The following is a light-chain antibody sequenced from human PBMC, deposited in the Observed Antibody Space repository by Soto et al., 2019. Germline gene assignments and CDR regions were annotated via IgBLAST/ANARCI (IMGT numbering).Light chain of an antibody. V-gene: IGKV3-11*01. CDR3: QQRSKT. J-gene: IGKJ4*01. Sequence: EIVMTQSPATLSVSPGERATLSCRASQSVSSNLAWYQQKPGQAPRLLIYDASNRATGIPARFSGSGSGTDFTLTISSLEPEDFAVYYWQQRSKTFGGGTKVDIK. CDR1: QSVSSN. CDR2: DAS.